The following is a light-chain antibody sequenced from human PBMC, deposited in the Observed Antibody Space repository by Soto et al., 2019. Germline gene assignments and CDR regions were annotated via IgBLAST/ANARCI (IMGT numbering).Light chain of an antibody. CDR1: NIESKT. Sequence: SYELTQPPSVSVAPGQTADITCGGDNIESKTVHWYQQRPGQAPVLLVFDDTERPSGIPERFSGSNSGDTATLTISRAEAGDEADYQCQVWDSTNDHYVFGTGTKVTVL. V-gene: IGLV3-21*02. CDR2: DDT. J-gene: IGLJ1*01. CDR3: QVWDSTNDHYV.